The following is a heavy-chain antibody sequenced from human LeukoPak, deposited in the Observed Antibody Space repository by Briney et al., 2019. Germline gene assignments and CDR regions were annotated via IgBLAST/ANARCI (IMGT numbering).Heavy chain of an antibody. D-gene: IGHD6-6*01. J-gene: IGHJ3*02. CDR2: INSDGSTT. V-gene: IGHV3-74*01. Sequence: PGGSLRLSCEASGFTLDNYNFNWVRQAPGKGLGWVSRINSDGSTTNYADSVKGRFTISRDNAKNTLYLQMNSLRAEDTAAYYCARRSAARDAFDIWGQGTMVTVSS. CDR1: GFTLDNYN. CDR3: ARRSAARDAFDI.